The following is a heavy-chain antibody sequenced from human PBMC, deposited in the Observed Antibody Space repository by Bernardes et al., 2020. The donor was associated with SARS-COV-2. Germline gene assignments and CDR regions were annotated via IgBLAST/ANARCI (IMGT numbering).Heavy chain of an antibody. V-gene: IGHV1-2*02. J-gene: IGHJ5*02. D-gene: IGHD3-10*01. CDR1: GYTFTGYY. Sequence: ASVKVSCMASGYTFTGYYMHWVRQAPGQGLEWMGWINPNSGGTNYAQKFQGRVTMTRDTSISTAYMELSRLRSDDTAVYYCAREFPMVRGVNHWVNWFDPWGQGTVVTVSS. CDR3: AREFPMVRGVNHWVNWFDP. CDR2: INPNSGGT.